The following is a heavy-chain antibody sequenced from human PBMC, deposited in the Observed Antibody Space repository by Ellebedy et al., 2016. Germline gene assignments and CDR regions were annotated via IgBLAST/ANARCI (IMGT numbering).Heavy chain of an antibody. CDR1: GYSISSDYY. V-gene: IGHV4-38-2*02. D-gene: IGHD2-15*01. Sequence: SETLSLXXTVSGYSISSDYYWGWIRQPPGKGLEWIGSIYDSGSTFYNPSLKSRVTISVDTSKNQFSLKLSSVTAADTAVYYCARDGGGAELGYMDVWGKGTTVTVSS. J-gene: IGHJ6*03. CDR3: ARDGGGAELGYMDV. CDR2: IYDSGST.